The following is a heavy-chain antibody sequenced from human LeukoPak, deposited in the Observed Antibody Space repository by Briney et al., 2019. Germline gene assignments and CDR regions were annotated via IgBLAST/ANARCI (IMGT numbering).Heavy chain of an antibody. D-gene: IGHD3-22*01. CDR3: ARVYYYDSSGYYYVHPFDY. Sequence: NTSETLSLTCTVSGGSISSSSYYWGWIRQPPGKGLEWIGSIYYSGSTYYNPSLKSRVTISVDTSKNQFSLKLSSVTAADTAVYYCARVYYYDSSGYYYVHPFDYWGQGTLVTVSS. CDR2: IYYSGST. J-gene: IGHJ4*02. V-gene: IGHV4-39*07. CDR1: GGSISSSSYY.